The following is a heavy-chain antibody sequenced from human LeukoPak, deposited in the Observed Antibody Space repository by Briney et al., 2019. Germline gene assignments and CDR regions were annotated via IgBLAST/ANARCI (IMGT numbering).Heavy chain of an antibody. Sequence: PGGSLRLSCAASGFTFSSYGMHWVRQAPGKGLEWVAFIRYDGSNKYYADSVKGRFTISRDNSRNTLYLQMNSLRAEDTAVYYCAKGASSGWYFDYWGQGTLVTVSS. CDR3: AKGASSGWYFDY. D-gene: IGHD6-19*01. CDR1: GFTFSSYG. J-gene: IGHJ4*02. V-gene: IGHV3-30*02. CDR2: IRYDGSNK.